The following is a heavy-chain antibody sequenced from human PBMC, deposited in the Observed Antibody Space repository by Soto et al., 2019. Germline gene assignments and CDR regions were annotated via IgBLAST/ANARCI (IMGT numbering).Heavy chain of an antibody. D-gene: IGHD3-10*01. V-gene: IGHV3-30-3*01. CDR1: GFTFSTYA. J-gene: IGHJ5*02. Sequence: QVQLVESGGGVVQPGRSLRLSCETSGFTFSTYAMHWVRQAPGKGLEWVAFMSYDGSKTYYADSVKGRFTISREKSKNTLYLQMNGLRADDTAVYYCARDALWFGEYWFDPWGQGTLVTVSS. CDR2: MSYDGSKT. CDR3: ARDALWFGEYWFDP.